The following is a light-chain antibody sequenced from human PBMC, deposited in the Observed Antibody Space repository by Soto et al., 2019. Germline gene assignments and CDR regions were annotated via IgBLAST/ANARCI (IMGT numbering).Light chain of an antibody. CDR1: QSISSW. CDR2: DTF. J-gene: IGKJ4*01. CDR3: QRYNSYSPLT. Sequence: DIQMTQSPSSLSASVGDRVSITCRASQSISSWLAWYQQKPGKDPKLLMFDTFSLESGVPSRFSGSRSGTEFTLTISSLQPDDYATYYCQRYNSYSPLTFGGGTKVDIK. V-gene: IGKV1-5*01.